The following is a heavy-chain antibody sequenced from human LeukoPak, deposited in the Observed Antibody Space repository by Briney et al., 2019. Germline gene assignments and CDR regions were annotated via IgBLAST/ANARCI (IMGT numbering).Heavy chain of an antibody. CDR3: ARARYYYVDESPFDI. CDR1: GFTFSSYW. CDR2: IKQDGREK. V-gene: IGHV3-7*01. D-gene: IGHD3-10*02. J-gene: IGHJ3*02. Sequence: GGSLRLSCAASGFTFSSYWMSWVRQAPGKGLEWVANIKQDGREKYYVDSVKGRLTISRENAKNSLYLQMNSLRAEDTAIYYCARARYYYVDESPFDIWGQGTMVTVSS.